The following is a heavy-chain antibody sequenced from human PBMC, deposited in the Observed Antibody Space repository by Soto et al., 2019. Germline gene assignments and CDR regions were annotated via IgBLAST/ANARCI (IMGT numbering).Heavy chain of an antibody. V-gene: IGHV1-46*01. J-gene: IGHJ4*02. CDR1: GYTFTSYY. CDR3: ARDPDGDFWNGYYTGCPKPNY. D-gene: IGHD3-3*01. CDR2: INPSGGST. Sequence: VKVSCKASGYTFTSYYMHWVRQAPGQGLEWMGIINPSGGSTSYAQKFQGRVTMTRDTSTSTVYMELSSLRSEDTAVYYCARDPDGDFWNGYYTGCPKPNYSSQGTLDIGSS.